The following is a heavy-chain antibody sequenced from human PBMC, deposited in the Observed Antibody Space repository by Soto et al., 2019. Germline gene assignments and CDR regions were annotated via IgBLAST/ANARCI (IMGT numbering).Heavy chain of an antibody. Sequence: GESLKISCKGSGYSFTSYWISWVRQMPGKGLEWMGRIDPSDSYTNYSPSFQGHVTISADKSISTAYLQWSSLKASDTAMYYCARHHIVGATYDAFDIWGQGTMVTVSS. V-gene: IGHV5-10-1*01. CDR1: GYSFTSYW. D-gene: IGHD1-26*01. J-gene: IGHJ3*02. CDR3: ARHHIVGATYDAFDI. CDR2: IDPSDSYT.